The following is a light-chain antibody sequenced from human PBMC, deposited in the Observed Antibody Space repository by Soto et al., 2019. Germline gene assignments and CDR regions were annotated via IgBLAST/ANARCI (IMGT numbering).Light chain of an antibody. V-gene: IGKV1-6*01. CDR2: AAS. CDR3: QEYHGSPVT. Sequence: QMTQSPSSLSASVGEKIIITCRASRDVGSDVSWYQQKPGQAPKLLIYAASNLYTGVPSRFSGSRSGTEFTLTISSLQPEDFAVYYCQEYHGSPVTFGLGTRLEIK. J-gene: IGKJ5*01. CDR1: RDVGSD.